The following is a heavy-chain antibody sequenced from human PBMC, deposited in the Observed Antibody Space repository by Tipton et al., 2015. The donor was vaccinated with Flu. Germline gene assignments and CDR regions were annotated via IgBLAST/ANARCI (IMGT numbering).Heavy chain of an antibody. Sequence: AVSGFTVSSNYMSWVRQAPGKGLEWVSVIYSGGSTYYADSVKGRFTISRDNSKNTLYLQMNSLRAEDTAVYYCARDSSGYFYYFDYWGQGTLVTVSS. D-gene: IGHD3-22*01. J-gene: IGHJ4*02. V-gene: IGHV3-53*01. CDR3: ARDSSGYFYYFDY. CDR1: GFTVSSNY. CDR2: IYSGGST.